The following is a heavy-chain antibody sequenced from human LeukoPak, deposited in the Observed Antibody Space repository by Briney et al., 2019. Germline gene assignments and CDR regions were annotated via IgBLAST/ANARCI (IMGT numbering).Heavy chain of an antibody. CDR2: INSDGSST. J-gene: IGHJ6*02. CDR3: ARGKPYAMDV. V-gene: IGHV3-74*01. Sequence: PGGSLRLSCAASGFTFSSYWMHWVRQAPGKGQMWVSRINSDGSSTSYADSVKGRFTISRDNAKNTLYLQMNSLRAEDTAVYYCARGKPYAMDVWGQGTTVTVSS. CDR1: GFTFSSYW.